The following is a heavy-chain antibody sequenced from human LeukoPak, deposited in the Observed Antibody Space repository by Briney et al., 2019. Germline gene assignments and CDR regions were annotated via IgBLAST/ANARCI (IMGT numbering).Heavy chain of an antibody. CDR2: ISYHGIDK. Sequence: GRSLRLSCAASGFTFSHYAMHWVRQAPGKGLEWVAVISYHGIDKYYADSVKGRFTISRDNSKNALYLQMNSLRPEDTAVYYCARAGEDVVLGPAPVGGSPYNWFDPWGQGTLVTVSS. CDR1: GFTFSHYA. V-gene: IGHV3-30-3*01. J-gene: IGHJ5*02. CDR3: ARAGEDVVLGPAPVGGSPYNWFDP. D-gene: IGHD2-2*01.